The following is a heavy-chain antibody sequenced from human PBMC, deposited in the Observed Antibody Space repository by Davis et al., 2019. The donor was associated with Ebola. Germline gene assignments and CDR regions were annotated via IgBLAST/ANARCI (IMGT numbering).Heavy chain of an antibody. D-gene: IGHD5-24*01. CDR3: ARGIVEMATIYFDY. V-gene: IGHV1-18*04. Sequence: AASVKVSCKASGYTFTSYGISWVRQAPGQGLEWMGWISAYNGNTNYAQKLQGRVTMTRNTSISTAYMELSSLRSEDTAVYYCARGIVEMATIYFDYWGQGTLVTVSS. J-gene: IGHJ4*02. CDR1: GYTFTSYG. CDR2: ISAYNGNT.